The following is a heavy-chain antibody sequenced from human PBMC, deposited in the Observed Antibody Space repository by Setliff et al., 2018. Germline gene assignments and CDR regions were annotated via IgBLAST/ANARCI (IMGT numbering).Heavy chain of an antibody. CDR3: ARDPHYDPTYSLPGHAFDF. CDR2: LFDGGSA. CDR1: GYSISNGFY. V-gene: IGHV4-38-2*02. Sequence: SETLSLTCAVSGYSISNGFYWGWIRQSPVKGLEWIGSLFDGGSAYYSPSLESRASISLDASKNQFALKLTSATAADTAVYYCARDPHYDPTYSLPGHAFDFWGQGIMVTVSS. J-gene: IGHJ3*01. D-gene: IGHD3-22*01.